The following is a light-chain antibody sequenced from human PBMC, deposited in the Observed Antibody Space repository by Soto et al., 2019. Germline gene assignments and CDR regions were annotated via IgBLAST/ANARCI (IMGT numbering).Light chain of an antibody. J-gene: IGKJ1*01. Sequence: EIVLTQSPGTLSLSPGEGATLSCRTSQRVSSTYLAWYQQKPGQAPRLLIYGASSRANGIPDRFSGSGSGTDFPLTISRREPQDFAVYYWQQYGRSSWTFGQGTKVK. V-gene: IGKV3-20*01. CDR3: QQYGRSSWT. CDR1: QRVSSTY. CDR2: GAS.